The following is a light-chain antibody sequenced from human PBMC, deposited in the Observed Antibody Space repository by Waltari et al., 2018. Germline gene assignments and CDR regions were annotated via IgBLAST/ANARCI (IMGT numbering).Light chain of an antibody. Sequence: DIQMTQSPSSLSASVGDRVTLTCQASEDISDFLNWYQHKPGKAPKLLIYDTSNLEIGVPSRFSGSGSGTDFSFTISSLQPEDLATYYCQQYDSLPLTFGGGSKVEI. CDR1: EDISDF. V-gene: IGKV1-33*01. CDR3: QQYDSLPLT. J-gene: IGKJ4*01. CDR2: DTS.